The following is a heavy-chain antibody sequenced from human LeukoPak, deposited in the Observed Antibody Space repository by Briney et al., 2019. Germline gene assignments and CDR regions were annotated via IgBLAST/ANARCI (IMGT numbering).Heavy chain of an antibody. V-gene: IGHV3-74*01. Sequence: GGSLRLSCAAAGFTFSSYWMPWVRQAPGKGLVWVSRINSDGSNTIYADSVKGRFTVSRDNAKSTLYLQLSSLRAEDTAVYYCARGGGDHAFDIWGQGTMVTVSS. CDR2: INSDGSNT. CDR1: GFTFSSYW. D-gene: IGHD3-16*01. CDR3: ARGGGDHAFDI. J-gene: IGHJ3*02.